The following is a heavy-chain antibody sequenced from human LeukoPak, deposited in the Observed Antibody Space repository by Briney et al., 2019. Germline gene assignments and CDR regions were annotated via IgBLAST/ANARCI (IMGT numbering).Heavy chain of an antibody. CDR1: VYTFTSYG. D-gene: IGHD6-19*01. CDR2: ISAYNGNT. CDR3: ARDRRTVAGTGSGYYFDY. J-gene: IGHJ4*02. V-gene: IGHV1-18*01. Sequence: ASVKVSCKASVYTFTSYGISWVRQAPGQGLEWMGWISAYNGNTNYAQKLQGRVTMTTDTSTSTAYMELRSLRSDDTAVYYCARDRRTVAGTGSGYYFDYWGQGTLVTVSS.